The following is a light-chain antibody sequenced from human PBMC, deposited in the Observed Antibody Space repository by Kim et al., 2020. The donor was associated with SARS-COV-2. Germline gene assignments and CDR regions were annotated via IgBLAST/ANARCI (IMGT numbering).Light chain of an antibody. CDR2: GAS. CDR1: QSVSSNY. J-gene: IGKJ2*01. V-gene: IGKV3-20*01. CDR3: QQYGSSPGT. Sequence: EIVLSQSPGTLSLSPGERATLSCRASQSVSSNYLAWYQQKPGQAPRLLIYGASSRATGVPERFSGSGSGTDFNLTISRLEPEDFAVYYCQQYGSSPGTFGQGTKLEI.